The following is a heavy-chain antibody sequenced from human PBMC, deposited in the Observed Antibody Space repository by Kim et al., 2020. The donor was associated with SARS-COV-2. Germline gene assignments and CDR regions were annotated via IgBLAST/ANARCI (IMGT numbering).Heavy chain of an antibody. Sequence: GGSLRLSCAASGFTVSSNYMSWVRQAPGKGLEWVSVIYSGRNTYYADSVKGRFTISRDNSKNTLYLQMNNLRVEDTPVYYCATNGFLAAYYAMDVWGQGT. CDR2: IYSGRNT. J-gene: IGHJ6*02. CDR3: ATNGFLAAYYAMDV. D-gene: IGHD6-25*01. V-gene: IGHV3-53*01. CDR1: GFTVSSNY.